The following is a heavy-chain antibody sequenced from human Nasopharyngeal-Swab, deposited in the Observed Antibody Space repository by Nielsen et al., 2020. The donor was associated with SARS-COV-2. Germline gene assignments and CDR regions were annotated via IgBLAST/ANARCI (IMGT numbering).Heavy chain of an antibody. Sequence: GESLKISCAASGFTVSSNYMSWVRQAPGKGLEWVSVIYSGGSTYYADSVKGRFTISRHNSKNTLYLQMNGLRAEDTAVYYCAREEGLLGKSSGMDVWGQGTTVTVSS. J-gene: IGHJ6*02. CDR1: GFTVSSNY. D-gene: IGHD3-3*02. CDR3: AREEGLLGKSSGMDV. CDR2: IYSGGST. V-gene: IGHV3-53*04.